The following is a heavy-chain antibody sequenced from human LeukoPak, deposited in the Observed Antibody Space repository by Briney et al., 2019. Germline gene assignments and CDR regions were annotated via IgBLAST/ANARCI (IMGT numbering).Heavy chain of an antibody. CDR3: TRVWLQYFDY. D-gene: IGHD5-24*01. J-gene: IGHJ4*02. CDR1: GFTFSSYK. V-gene: IGHV3-49*04. Sequence: GGSLRLSCAASGFTFSSYKMNWVRQAPGKGLEWVGFIRSKTYDGTTEYAASVKGRFTISRDDSKRIAYLQMNSLKTDDTAVYYCTRVWLQYFDYWGQGTLITVSS. CDR2: IRSKTYDGTT.